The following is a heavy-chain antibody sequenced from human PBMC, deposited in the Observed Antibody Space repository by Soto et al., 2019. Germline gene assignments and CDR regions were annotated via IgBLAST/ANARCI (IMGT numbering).Heavy chain of an antibody. D-gene: IGHD2-15*01. CDR1: GYTFTSYA. Sequence: ASVKVSCQASGYTFTSYAMHWVRQAPGQRLEWMGWINAGNGNTKYSQKFQGRVTITRDTSASTAYMELSSLRSEDTAVYYCARDGTGLYCSGGSCYSGWFDPWGQGTLVTVSS. V-gene: IGHV1-3*01. CDR2: INAGNGNT. J-gene: IGHJ5*02. CDR3: ARDGTGLYCSGGSCYSGWFDP.